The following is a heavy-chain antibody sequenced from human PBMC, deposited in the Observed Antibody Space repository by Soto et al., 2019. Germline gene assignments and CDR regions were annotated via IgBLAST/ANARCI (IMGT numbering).Heavy chain of an antibody. CDR3: ARHAQFNIVATIPYYYGMDV. CDR1: GYSFTSYW. V-gene: IGHV5-10-1*01. D-gene: IGHD5-12*01. J-gene: IGHJ6*02. CDR2: IDPSDSYT. Sequence: PGESLKISCKGSGYSFTSYWISWVRQMPGKGLEWMGRIDPSDSYTNYSPSFQGHVTISADKSISTAYLQWSSLKASDTAMYYCARHAQFNIVATIPYYYGMDVWGQGTTVTVSS.